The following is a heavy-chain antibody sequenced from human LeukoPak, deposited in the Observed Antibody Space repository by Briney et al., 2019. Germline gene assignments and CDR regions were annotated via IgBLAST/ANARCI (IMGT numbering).Heavy chain of an antibody. V-gene: IGHV3-48*04. CDR3: VKSGGYATAIRYFDL. CDR1: GFTFSSYS. D-gene: IGHD2-21*02. CDR2: IGAAGSTI. J-gene: IGHJ2*01. Sequence: GGSLRLSCAASGFTFSSYSMNWVRQAPGKGLEWVSYIGAAGSTIYYADSVKGRFTISRDNAKNSLYLQMDSLRTEDTALYYCVKSGGYATAIRYFDLWGRGTLVTVSS.